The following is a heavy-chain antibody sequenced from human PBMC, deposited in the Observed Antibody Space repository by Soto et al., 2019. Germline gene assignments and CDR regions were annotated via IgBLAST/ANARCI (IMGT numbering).Heavy chain of an antibody. CDR2: TYDSGVP. D-gene: IGHD3-3*01. CDR1: GGSINSGNFC. V-gene: IGHV4-31*03. Sequence: TLSLTCTVSGGSINSGNFCWGWIRQRPGKGLEWIGFTYDSGVPYYNPSLKSRVTISVDTSMNRSSLTLTPVTAADTARYYCARDQAPYYDSWSGSSRDGSYGMAVWGTGIPVTVSS. J-gene: IGHJ6*04. CDR3: ARDQAPYYDSWSGSSRDGSYGMAV.